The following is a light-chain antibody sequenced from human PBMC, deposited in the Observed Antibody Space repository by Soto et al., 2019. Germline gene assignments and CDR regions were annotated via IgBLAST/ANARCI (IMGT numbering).Light chain of an antibody. J-gene: IGKJ5*01. Sequence: EIVLTQSPATLSLSPGERATLSCRASQSVSSYLAWYQQKPGQAPRLLIYDASNRATGIPARFSGSGSGTDFTLTISSLEPEDFAVNYCQQRSNWITFGQGTRLEIK. CDR3: QQRSNWIT. CDR2: DAS. V-gene: IGKV3-11*01. CDR1: QSVSSY.